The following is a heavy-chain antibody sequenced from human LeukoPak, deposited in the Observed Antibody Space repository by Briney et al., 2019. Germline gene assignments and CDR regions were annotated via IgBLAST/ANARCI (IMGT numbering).Heavy chain of an antibody. D-gene: IGHD3-22*01. CDR1: GFTFNNYA. CDR2: ISGSGGST. Sequence: GGSLRLSCAASGFTFNNYAMSWVRQAPGKGLEWVSAISGSGGSTYYADSVKGRFTISRDNSKNTLYLQMNSLRAEDTAVYYCAKPQYYYDSSGFDYWGQGTLVTVSS. CDR3: AKPQYYYDSSGFDY. J-gene: IGHJ4*02. V-gene: IGHV3-23*01.